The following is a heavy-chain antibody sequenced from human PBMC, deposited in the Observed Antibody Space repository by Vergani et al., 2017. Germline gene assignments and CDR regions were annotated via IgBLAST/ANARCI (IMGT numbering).Heavy chain of an antibody. CDR3: ASLGRIAAAGSRSGWFDP. CDR1: GGSFSGYY. CDR2: INHSGSN. Sequence: QVQLQQWGAGLLKPSETLSLTCAVYGGSFSGYYWSWIRQPPGKGLEWIGEINHSGSNNYKPSLKSRVTISVDTSKNQFSLKLSSVTAADTAVYYCASLGRIAAAGSRSGWFDPWGQGTLVTVSS. D-gene: IGHD6-13*01. V-gene: IGHV4-34*01. J-gene: IGHJ5*02.